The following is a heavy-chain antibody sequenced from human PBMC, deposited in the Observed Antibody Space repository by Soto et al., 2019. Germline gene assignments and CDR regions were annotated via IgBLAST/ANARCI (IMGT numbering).Heavy chain of an antibody. Sequence: PSETLSLTCAVSGMSISSNVWWSWVRQSPGKGLEWIAEIYHSGGITHNPSLKSRVTISVDKAGNQFSLKMTSVTAADTAMYYCARLVRVVVNEDVQWTFDLWGRGTLVTVSS. V-gene: IGHV4-4*02. CDR2: IYHSGGI. D-gene: IGHD3-10*02. J-gene: IGHJ2*01. CDR1: GMSISSNVW. CDR3: ARLVRVVVNEDVQWTFDL.